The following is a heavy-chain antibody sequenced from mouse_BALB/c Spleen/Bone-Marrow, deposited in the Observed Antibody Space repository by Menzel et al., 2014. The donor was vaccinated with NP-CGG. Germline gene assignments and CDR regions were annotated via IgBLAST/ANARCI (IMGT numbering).Heavy chain of an antibody. V-gene: IGHV1S81*02. D-gene: IGHD2-14*01. CDR2: INPSNGRT. CDR3: ARDYGYDAVFAWFVY. CDR1: GYTFTSYW. J-gene: IGHJ3*01. Sequence: QVQLQQSGAELVKPGASVKLSCKASGYTFTSYWMHWVKQRPGQGLEWIGEINPSNGRTNYNEKFKSKATLTVDKSSNTAYMQLSSLTSEDSAVYYCARDYGYDAVFAWFVYWGQGTLVTVSA.